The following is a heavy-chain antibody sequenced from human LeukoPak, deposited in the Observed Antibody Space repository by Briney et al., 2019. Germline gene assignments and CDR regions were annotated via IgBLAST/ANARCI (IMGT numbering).Heavy chain of an antibody. CDR2: INSDGSRT. J-gene: IGHJ3*02. CDR1: GFTFSRYW. Sequence: GVLRLSCEASGFTFSRYWMHWVRQAPGKGLVWVSRINSDGSRTTYADSVRGRFTISRDNAKNTLYLQMNSLRAEDTAVYYCASLFLCYGCSSSSDSFNIWGQGTMVTVSS. V-gene: IGHV3-74*01. D-gene: IGHD6-6*01. CDR3: ASLFLCYGCSSSSDSFNI.